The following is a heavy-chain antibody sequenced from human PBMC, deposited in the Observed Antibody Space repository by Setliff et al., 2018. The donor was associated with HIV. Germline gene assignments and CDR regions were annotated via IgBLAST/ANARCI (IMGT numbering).Heavy chain of an antibody. Sequence: GGSLRLSCEISGFTFSNYGMHWVRQAPGKGLEWVAFIRYDGSDKYYVDSVKGRFTVSRDNAKNSLYLQMNSLRAEDTAVYYCVRHKDRWGAIDYWGQGTLVTVSS. CDR1: GFTFSNYG. CDR2: IRYDGSDK. V-gene: IGHV3-30*02. J-gene: IGHJ4*02. CDR3: VRHKDRWGAIDY. D-gene: IGHD7-27*01.